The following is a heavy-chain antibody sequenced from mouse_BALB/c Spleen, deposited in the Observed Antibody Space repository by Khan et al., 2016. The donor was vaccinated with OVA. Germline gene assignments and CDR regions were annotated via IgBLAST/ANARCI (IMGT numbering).Heavy chain of an antibody. CDR1: GYFFTDYY. V-gene: IGHV1-77*01. CDR3: ARRNYFGYTFAY. CDR2: ISPGSGDT. D-gene: IGHD1-2*01. J-gene: IGHJ3*01. Sequence: QVQLQQSGTELARPGASVKLSCKASGYFFTDYYINWVKQKTGQGLEWIGEISPGSGDTYYNEKFKGQATLTVDKSSSPAYMQLRSLTSEDSAVYVCARRNYFGYTFAYWGQGTLVTVAA.